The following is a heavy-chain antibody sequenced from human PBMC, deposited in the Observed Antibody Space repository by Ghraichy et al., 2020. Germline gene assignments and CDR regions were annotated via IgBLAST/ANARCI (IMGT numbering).Heavy chain of an antibody. Sequence: SETLSLTCTVSGGSVSSGSYYWSWIRQPPGKGLEWIGYIYYSGSTNYNPSLKSRVTISVDTSKNQFSLKLSSVTAADTAVYYCARDSSSSDYYYYYMDVWGKGTSVTVSS. CDR2: IYYSGST. CDR1: GGSVSSGSYY. J-gene: IGHJ6*03. V-gene: IGHV4-61*01. D-gene: IGHD6-6*01. CDR3: ARDSSSSDYYYYYMDV.